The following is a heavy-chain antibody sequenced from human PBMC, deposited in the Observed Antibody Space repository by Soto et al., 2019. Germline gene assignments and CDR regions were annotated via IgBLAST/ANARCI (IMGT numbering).Heavy chain of an antibody. J-gene: IGHJ4*02. CDR2: ISSSSSYI. D-gene: IGHD3-22*01. CDR3: ARSPYYYDSSAYLGY. Sequence: GGSLRLSCAASGFTFSSYSMNWVRQAPGKGLEWVSSISSSSSYIYYADTVKGRFTISRDNAKNSLYLQMNSLRAEDTAVYYCARSPYYYDSSAYLGYWGQGTLVTVSS. CDR1: GFTFSSYS. V-gene: IGHV3-21*01.